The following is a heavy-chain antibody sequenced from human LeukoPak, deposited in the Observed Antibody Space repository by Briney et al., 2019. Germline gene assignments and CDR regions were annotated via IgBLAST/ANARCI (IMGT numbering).Heavy chain of an antibody. Sequence: RTGRSLRPFYAASGFTLSIYAMHWVRQAPGKGLEWLAFILYDGSNKNYADSVNGRFTISRDNSKNTLYLQMNSLRAEDTDVYYCARGDYYDSSGYSQYFQHWGQGTLVTVTS. CDR2: ILYDGSNK. CDR1: GFTLSIYA. J-gene: IGHJ1*01. V-gene: IGHV3-30-3*01. D-gene: IGHD3-22*01. CDR3: ARGDYYDSSGYSQYFQH.